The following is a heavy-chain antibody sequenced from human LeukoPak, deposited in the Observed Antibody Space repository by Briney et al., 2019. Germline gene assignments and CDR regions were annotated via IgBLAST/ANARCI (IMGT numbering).Heavy chain of an antibody. CDR3: ARDLKMGYSSGRHSWGTGSSNDY. D-gene: IGHD6-19*01. Sequence: ASVKVSCKASGYTFTSYGINWVRQAPGQGPEWMGWISAYNGNTKYAQNLQGRVTMTTDTSTSTAYMELRSLRSDDTAVYYCARDLKMGYSSGRHSWGTGSSNDYWGQGTLVTVSS. CDR1: GYTFTSYG. CDR2: ISAYNGNT. J-gene: IGHJ4*02. V-gene: IGHV1-18*01.